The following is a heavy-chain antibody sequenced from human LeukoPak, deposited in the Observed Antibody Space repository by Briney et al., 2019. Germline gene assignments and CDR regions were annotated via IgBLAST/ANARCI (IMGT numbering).Heavy chain of an antibody. CDR2: INPYSGDT. CDR1: GYTFTGYY. V-gene: IGHV1-2*02. CDR3: ASGFMGYDRSGYYDDAFDI. Sequence: ASVKVSCKASGYTFTGYYIHWVRQAPGQGLEWMGWINPYSGDTNSAQQFQARVTTTRDTSINTAYMEMGRLRSDDTAVYYCASGFMGYDRSGYYDDAFDIWGQGTMVTVSS. J-gene: IGHJ3*02. D-gene: IGHD3-22*01.